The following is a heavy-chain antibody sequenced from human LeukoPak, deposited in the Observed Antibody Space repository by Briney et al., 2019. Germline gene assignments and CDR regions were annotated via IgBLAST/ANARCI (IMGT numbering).Heavy chain of an antibody. CDR3: ARDYFAYSGSYRHLYGMDV. CDR2: IYYSGST. J-gene: IGHJ6*02. CDR1: GGSISSYY. Sequence: PSETLSLTCTVSGGSISSYYWSWIRQPPGKGLEWIGYIYYSGSTNYNPSLKSRVTISVDTSKNQFSLKLSSVTAADTAVYYCARDYFAYSGSYRHLYGMDVWGQGTTVTVSS. D-gene: IGHD1-26*01. V-gene: IGHV4-59*01.